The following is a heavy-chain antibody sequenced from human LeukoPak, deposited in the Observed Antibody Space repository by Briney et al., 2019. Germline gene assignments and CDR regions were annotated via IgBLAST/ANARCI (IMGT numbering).Heavy chain of an antibody. CDR1: GGSFSGYY. D-gene: IGHD1-26*01. CDR2: INHSGST. Sequence: PSETLSLTCAVSGGSFSGYYWSWIRQPPGKGLEWIGEINHSGSTNYNPSLKSRVTISVDTSKNQFSLKLSSVTAADTPVYYCTRGVVGATVADYWGQGTLVTVSS. J-gene: IGHJ4*02. CDR3: TRGVVGATVADY. V-gene: IGHV4-34*01.